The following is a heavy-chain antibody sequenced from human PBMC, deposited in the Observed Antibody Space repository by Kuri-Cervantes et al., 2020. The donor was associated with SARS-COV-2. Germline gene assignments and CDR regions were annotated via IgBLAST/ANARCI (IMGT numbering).Heavy chain of an antibody. J-gene: IGHJ5*02. CDR1: GFSLSTSGVG. V-gene: IGHV4-31*03. D-gene: IGHD5-18*01. CDR3: ARLGGYRSGYNWFDP. Sequence: SGPTLVKPTQTLTLTCTFSGFSLSTSGVGVGWIRQPPGKALEWLGYIYYSGSTYYNPSLKSRVAISVDTSKNQFSLNLISVTAADTAVYYCARLGGYRSGYNWFDPWGQGTLVTVSS. CDR2: IYYSGST.